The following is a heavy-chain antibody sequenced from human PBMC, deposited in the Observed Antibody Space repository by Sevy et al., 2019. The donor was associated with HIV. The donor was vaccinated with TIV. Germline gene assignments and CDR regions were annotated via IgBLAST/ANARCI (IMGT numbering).Heavy chain of an antibody. V-gene: IGHV3-20*04. Sequence: GGSLRLSCVASGFTFDDDDMNWVRQAPGKGLEWVSVILWNGASTTYSDSVKGRFTISRDNAKKSLYLQMNRLRAEDTAFYYCAREKSCGGDCYYFDYWGQGTLVTVSS. CDR3: AREKSCGGDCYYFDY. J-gene: IGHJ4*02. CDR1: GFTFDDDD. CDR2: ILWNGAST. D-gene: IGHD2-21*02.